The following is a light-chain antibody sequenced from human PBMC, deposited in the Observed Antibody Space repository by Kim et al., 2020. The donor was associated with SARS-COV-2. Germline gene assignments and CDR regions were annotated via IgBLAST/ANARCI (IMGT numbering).Light chain of an antibody. CDR2: GES. CDR3: QKYGSLLWT. Sequence: PGERATLACRARQSVSSRYLAWYQQKPGQTHMLHIYGESSRGTGIPYRFSGSVYGTDVTLTSSRLEPEELAVYYCQKYGSLLWTFGQGTKVDIK. J-gene: IGKJ1*01. V-gene: IGKV3-20*01. CDR1: QSVSSRY.